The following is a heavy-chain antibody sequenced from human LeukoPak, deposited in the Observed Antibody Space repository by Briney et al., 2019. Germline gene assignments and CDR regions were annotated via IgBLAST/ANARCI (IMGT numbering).Heavy chain of an antibody. CDR3: TRGDYDILTGYSEMDY. D-gene: IGHD3-9*01. V-gene: IGHV3-49*04. CDR1: GFTFGDYA. CDR2: IRSKAYGGTT. J-gene: IGHJ4*02. Sequence: GGSLRLSCTASGFTFGDYAMSWVRQAPGKGLEWVGFIRSKAYGGTTEYAASVKGRFTISRDDSKGIAYLQMNSLKTEDTAVYYCTRGDYDILTGYSEMDYWGQGTLVTVSS.